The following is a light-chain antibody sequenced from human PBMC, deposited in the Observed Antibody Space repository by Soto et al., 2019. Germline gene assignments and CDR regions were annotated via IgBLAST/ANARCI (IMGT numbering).Light chain of an antibody. Sequence: EVVLTQSPGTLSLSPGERATLSCRASQSVDSNYLAWDQQKPGQAPSLLILGASYRATGSPDRFSGSGSGIEFTLTISRLEPEDFAVDYCQQYGSSPPEFTFCLGTKVDIK. CDR3: QQYGSSPPEFT. CDR2: GAS. CDR1: QSVDSNY. J-gene: IGKJ3*01. V-gene: IGKV3-20*01.